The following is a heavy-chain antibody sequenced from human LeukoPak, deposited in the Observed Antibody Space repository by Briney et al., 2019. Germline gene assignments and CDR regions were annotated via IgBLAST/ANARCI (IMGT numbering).Heavy chain of an antibody. CDR3: AREDGGYDADAFDI. CDR1: GFTFDDYA. CDR2: ISWNSGSI. J-gene: IGHJ3*02. V-gene: IGHV3-9*01. D-gene: IGHD5-12*01. Sequence: GGSLRLSCAASGFTFDDYAMHWVRQAPGKGLEWVSGISWNSGSIGYADSVKGRFTISRDNAKNSLYLQMNSLRAEDTAVYYRAREDGGYDADAFDIWGQGTMVTVSS.